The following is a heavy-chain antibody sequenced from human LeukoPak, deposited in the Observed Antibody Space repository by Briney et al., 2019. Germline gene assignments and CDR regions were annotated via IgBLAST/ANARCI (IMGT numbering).Heavy chain of an antibody. D-gene: IGHD6-13*01. J-gene: IGHJ6*02. V-gene: IGHV4-34*01. CDR2: INHSGGT. Sequence: SETLSLTCAVYGGSFSGYYWSWIRQPPGKGLEWIGEINHSGGTNYNPSLKSRVTISVDTSKNQFSLKLSSVTAADTAVYYCARGGQQLAYYYYYGMDVWGQGTTVTVSS. CDR1: GGSFSGYY. CDR3: ARGGQQLAYYYYYGMDV.